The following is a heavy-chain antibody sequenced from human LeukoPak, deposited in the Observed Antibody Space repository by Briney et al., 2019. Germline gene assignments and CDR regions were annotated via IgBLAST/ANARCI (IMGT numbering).Heavy chain of an antibody. V-gene: IGHV3-7*01. D-gene: IGHD2-2*01. J-gene: IGHJ4*02. CDR3: ARRYCSSTSCHLDY. CDR2: IKQDGNEK. CDR1: GFTFSSDW. Sequence: GGSLRLSCVASGFTFSSDWISWVRQAPGKGLEWVANIKQDGNEKYYVDSVKGRFTISRDNAKNSLYLQMNSLGAEDTAVYYCARRYCSSTSCHLDYWGQGTLVTVSS.